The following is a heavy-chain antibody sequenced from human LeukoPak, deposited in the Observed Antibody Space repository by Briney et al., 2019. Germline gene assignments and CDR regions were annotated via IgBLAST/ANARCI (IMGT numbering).Heavy chain of an antibody. J-gene: IGHJ3*02. Sequence: SQTLSLTCAISGDSVSSNRATWKWIRQSPSRGLEWLGRTYYMTKWYNDYAVSVKSRITINPDTSKNQFSLQLNSVTPEDTAVYFCARDQSWTTGFDIWSQGTVVTVSS. CDR2: TYYMTKWYN. CDR1: GDSVSSNRAT. CDR3: ARDQSWTTGFDI. D-gene: IGHD2-8*02. V-gene: IGHV6-1*01.